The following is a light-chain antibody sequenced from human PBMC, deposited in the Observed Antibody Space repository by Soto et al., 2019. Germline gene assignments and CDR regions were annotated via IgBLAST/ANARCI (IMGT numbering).Light chain of an antibody. CDR3: QQRSNWPSLT. CDR1: QSVYNN. Sequence: EIVMTQSPATLSVSPGERATLSCRASQSVYNNLAWYQQKPGQAPRLLIYGASTRATGIPARFSGSVSETDFTLTISSLEPEDSAVYYGQQRSNWPSLTFGGGTKVDIK. J-gene: IGKJ4*01. V-gene: IGKV3-15*01. CDR2: GAS.